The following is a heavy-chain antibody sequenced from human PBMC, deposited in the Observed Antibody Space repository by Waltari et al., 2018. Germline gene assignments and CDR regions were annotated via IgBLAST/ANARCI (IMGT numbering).Heavy chain of an antibody. J-gene: IGHJ4*02. CDR3: ARHVDPHESGGHFLTYFDY. D-gene: IGHD2-15*01. V-gene: IGHV4-39*01. CDR1: VVSIRGRPHY. CDR2: SHYTGNT. Sequence: VQLQGSGPRLVKPSDTLSLICSVSVVSIRGRPHYWGWIRKSPGEGLGGLGSGQSPGEGLRWIGSSHYTGNTFYNPSLKSRVIISVDTSRDQFSLRLNSVTAADTGVYFCARHVDPHESGGHFLTYFDYWDQGTSVTVSS.